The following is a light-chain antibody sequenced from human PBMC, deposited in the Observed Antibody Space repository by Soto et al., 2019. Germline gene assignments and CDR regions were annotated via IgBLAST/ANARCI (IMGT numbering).Light chain of an antibody. V-gene: IGKV1-27*01. CDR3: QKYNSAPPT. J-gene: IGKJ1*01. CDR2: AAS. Sequence: DIQMTQSPSSLSASVGDRVTITCRASQGITNYLAWYQQKPGKVPKLLLYAASTLQSGVPSRFSGSVSGTDFTLTISSLQPEDVATYYCQKYNSAPPTFGQGTKVEIK. CDR1: QGITNY.